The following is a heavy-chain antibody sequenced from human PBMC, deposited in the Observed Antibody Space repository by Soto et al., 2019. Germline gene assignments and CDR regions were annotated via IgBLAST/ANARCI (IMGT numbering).Heavy chain of an antibody. CDR1: GYTFSNYG. V-gene: IGHV1-18*01. D-gene: IGHD3-22*01. CDR2: NSAYNGDT. CDR3: ARDLNYYDSSGYAGPPGVYGMDV. Sequence: ASVKVSCKASGYTFSNYGITWVRQAPGQGLEWMGWNSAYNGDTNYAQKVQGRVTMTTDTSTTTAYMELRSLRSDDTAMYYCARDLNYYDSSGYAGPPGVYGMDVWGQGTTVTVSS. J-gene: IGHJ6*02.